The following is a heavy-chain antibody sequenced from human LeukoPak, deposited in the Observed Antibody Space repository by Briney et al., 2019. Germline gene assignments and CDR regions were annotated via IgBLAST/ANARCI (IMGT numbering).Heavy chain of an antibody. J-gene: IGHJ4*02. V-gene: IGHV1-2*02. D-gene: IGHD3-3*01. Sequence: GASVKVSCKTSGYTFTSYGVSWLRQAPGQGLEWMGWINPDSGDTEYSQRFQGRITLTSDTSVTTAYMELSSLRSDDTAIFYCATVASIRRFYFDFWGQGTLVTVSS. CDR2: INPDSGDT. CDR3: ATVASIRRFYFDF. CDR1: GYTFTSYG.